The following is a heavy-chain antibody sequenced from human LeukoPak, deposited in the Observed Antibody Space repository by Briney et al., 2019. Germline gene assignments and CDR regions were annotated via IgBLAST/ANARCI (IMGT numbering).Heavy chain of an antibody. Sequence: GGSLRLSCAVSGFTFSSYWMSWVRQAPGNGPEWVANIKEDESEKNYVDSVKGRFTISRDNAKNSLYLQMNSLRAEDTAVYYCAREYGFLRGDYYVDVWGKGTTVTISS. CDR3: AREYGFLRGDYYVDV. CDR2: IKEDESEK. J-gene: IGHJ6*03. CDR1: GFTFSSYW. D-gene: IGHD3-10*01. V-gene: IGHV3-7*01.